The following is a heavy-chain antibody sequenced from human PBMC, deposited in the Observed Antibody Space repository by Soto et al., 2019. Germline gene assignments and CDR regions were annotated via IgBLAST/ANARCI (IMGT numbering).Heavy chain of an antibody. D-gene: IGHD2-15*01. J-gene: IGHJ4*02. V-gene: IGHV5-51*01. Sequence: PGESLKISCKGSGYSFTSHWIGWVRQMPGKGLKWIGMIYPGDSDIRYSPSFQGQVTISADKSISTAYLQWSSLKASDTAMYYCARALGYCSGPNFQYYFDSWGQGTLVTVSS. CDR2: IYPGDSDI. CDR3: ARALGYCSGPNFQYYFDS. CDR1: GYSFTSHW.